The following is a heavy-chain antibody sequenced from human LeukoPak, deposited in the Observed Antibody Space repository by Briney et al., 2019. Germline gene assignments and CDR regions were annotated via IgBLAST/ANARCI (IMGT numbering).Heavy chain of an antibody. V-gene: IGHV4-34*01. CDR3: ATAAGTG. D-gene: IGHD6-13*01. CDR1: GGSFSGYY. Sequence: SETLSLTCAVYGGSFSGYYWSWIRQPPGKGLEWIGEINHSGSTNYNPSLKSRVTISVDTSKNQFSLKLSFVTAADTAVYYCATAAGTGWGQGTLVTVSS. J-gene: IGHJ4*02. CDR2: INHSGST.